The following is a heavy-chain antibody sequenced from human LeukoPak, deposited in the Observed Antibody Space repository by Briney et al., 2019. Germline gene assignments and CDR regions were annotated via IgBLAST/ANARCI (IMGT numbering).Heavy chain of an antibody. CDR1: GGTFSSYA. V-gene: IGHV1-69*13. J-gene: IGHJ4*02. D-gene: IGHD3-16*02. Sequence: SVKVSCKASGGTFSSYAISWVRQATGQGLEWMGGIIPIFGTANYAQKFQGRVTITADESTSTAYMELSSLRSEDTAVYYCARGAPQQHDYVWGSYRPHFDYWGQGTLVTVSS. CDR3: ARGAPQQHDYVWGSYRPHFDY. CDR2: IIPIFGTA.